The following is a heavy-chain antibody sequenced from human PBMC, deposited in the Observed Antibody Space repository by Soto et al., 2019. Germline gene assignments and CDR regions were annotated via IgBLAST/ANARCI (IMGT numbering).Heavy chain of an antibody. Sequence: GGSLRLSCAASGFTFDDYAMHWVRQAPGKGLEWVSLISWDGGSTYYADSVKGRFTISRDNSKNSLYLQMNSLRAEDTALYYCAKDMGTAYDFWSGYKGTYYYYGMDVWDQGTTVTVSS. CDR3: AKDMGTAYDFWSGYKGTYYYYGMDV. J-gene: IGHJ6*02. CDR1: GFTFDDYA. CDR2: ISWDGGST. D-gene: IGHD3-3*01. V-gene: IGHV3-43D*04.